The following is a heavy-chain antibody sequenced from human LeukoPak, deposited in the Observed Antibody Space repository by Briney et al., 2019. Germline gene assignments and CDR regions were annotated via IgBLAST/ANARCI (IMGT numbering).Heavy chain of an antibody. V-gene: IGHV3-66*01. CDR3: ARVPSSSWTNWFEP. CDR1: GFTVSSNY. D-gene: IGHD6-13*01. CDR2: IYSGGST. J-gene: IGHJ5*02. Sequence: GGSLRLSCAASGFTVSSNYMSWVRQAPGKGLEWVSVIYSGGSTYYADSVKGRFTISRDNSKNTLYLQMNSLRAEDTAVYYCARVPSSSWTNWFEPWGQGTLVTVSS.